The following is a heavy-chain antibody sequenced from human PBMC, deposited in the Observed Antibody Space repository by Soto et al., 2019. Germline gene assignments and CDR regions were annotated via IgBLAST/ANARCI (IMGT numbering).Heavy chain of an antibody. D-gene: IGHD2-2*01. Sequence: GGSLRLSCTGTGFTFSNYGIHWVRQAPGKGLEWVGFVWHDGNNEYYADSLKGRITISRDNSNNTVSLLISSLRAEDSAVDYCFRDQCRTTRFYPNYVDPWGQGTLVTSPQ. V-gene: IGHV3-33*08. CDR1: GFTFSNYG. J-gene: IGHJ5*02. CDR3: FRDQCRTTRFYPNYVDP. CDR2: VWHDGNNE.